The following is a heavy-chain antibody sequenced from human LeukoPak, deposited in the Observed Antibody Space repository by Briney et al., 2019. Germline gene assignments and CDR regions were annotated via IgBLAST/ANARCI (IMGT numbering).Heavy chain of an antibody. CDR2: IYPGDSDT. D-gene: IGHD4-17*01. CDR1: GYSFSSYW. Sequence: GESLKISCKGSGYSFSSYWIGWVRQMPGKGLEWMGIIYPGDSDTRYSPSFQGQVSISADKSISTAYLQWSSLTASDTAMYYCARRSVTTVGWYFDLWGRGTLVTLSS. J-gene: IGHJ2*01. V-gene: IGHV5-51*01. CDR3: ARRSVTTVGWYFDL.